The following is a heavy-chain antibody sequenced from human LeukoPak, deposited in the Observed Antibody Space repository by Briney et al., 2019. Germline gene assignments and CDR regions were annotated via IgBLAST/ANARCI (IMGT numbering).Heavy chain of an antibody. V-gene: IGHV4-59*01. CDR2: IYYSGST. CDR1: GGSISSYY. Sequence: SETLSLTCTLSGGSISSYYWSWIRQPPGKGLERSGYIYYSGSTNYNPSLKSRDTISVDTSKNQFSLKVSSVTAADTAVYYCASVAFLRELLSWGQGTLVTVST. CDR3: ASVAFLRELLS. D-gene: IGHD3-10*01. J-gene: IGHJ4*02.